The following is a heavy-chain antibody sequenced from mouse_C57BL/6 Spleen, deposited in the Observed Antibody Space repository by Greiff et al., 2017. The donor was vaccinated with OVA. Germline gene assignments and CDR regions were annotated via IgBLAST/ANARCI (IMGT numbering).Heavy chain of an antibody. CDR1: GYTFTSYW. V-gene: IGHV1-72*01. J-gene: IGHJ4*01. CDR3: ARVPMVTTGLDYAMDY. Sequence: QVQLQQPGAELVKPGASVKLSCKASGYTFTSYWMHWVKQRPGRGLEWIGRIDPNSGGTKYNEKFKSKATLTVDKPSSTADMQRSSLTSEDSAVYYGARVPMVTTGLDYAMDYWGQGTSVTVSS. D-gene: IGHD2-2*01. CDR2: IDPNSGGT.